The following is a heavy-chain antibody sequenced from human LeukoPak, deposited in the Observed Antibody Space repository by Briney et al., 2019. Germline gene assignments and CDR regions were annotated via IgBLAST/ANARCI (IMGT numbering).Heavy chain of an antibody. D-gene: IGHD1-1*01. CDR2: ISAYNGNT. CDR1: GYTFPTYG. J-gene: IGHJ4*02. V-gene: IGHV1-18*01. CDR3: AREACAHCTIDY. Sequence: ASVKVSCKASGYTFPTYGITWVRQAPGQGLEWMGRISAYNGNTHFAQKLQGRVTMTTDTPTTTAYMELRSLRSDDTAVYYCAREACAHCTIDYWGQGTLVTVSS.